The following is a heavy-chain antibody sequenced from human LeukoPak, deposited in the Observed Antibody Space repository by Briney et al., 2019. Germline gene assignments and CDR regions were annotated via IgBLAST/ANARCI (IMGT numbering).Heavy chain of an antibody. V-gene: IGHV4-39*07. Sequence: SETLSLTCTVSGGSISSSSSYWSWIRQPPGKGLEWIGEINHSGSTNYNPSLKSRVTISVDTSKNQFSLKLSSVTAADTAVYYCARGHLEPVYDSSGYPPFDYWGQGTLVTVSS. CDR1: GGSISSSSSY. CDR3: ARGHLEPVYDSSGYPPFDY. D-gene: IGHD3-22*01. CDR2: INHSGST. J-gene: IGHJ4*02.